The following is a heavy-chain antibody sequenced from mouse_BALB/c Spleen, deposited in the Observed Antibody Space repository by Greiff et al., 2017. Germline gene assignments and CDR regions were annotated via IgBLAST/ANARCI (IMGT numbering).Heavy chain of an antibody. Sequence: QVQLQQPGAELVKPGASVKLSCKASGYTFTSYYMYWVKQRPGQGLEWIGGINPSNGGTNFNEKFKSKATLTVDKSSSTAYMQLSSLTSEDSAVYYCTRRATKTSPWFAYWGQGTLVTVSA. D-gene: IGHD3-1*01. V-gene: IGHV1S81*02. CDR1: GYTFTSYY. J-gene: IGHJ3*01. CDR2: INPSNGGT. CDR3: TRRATKTSPWFAY.